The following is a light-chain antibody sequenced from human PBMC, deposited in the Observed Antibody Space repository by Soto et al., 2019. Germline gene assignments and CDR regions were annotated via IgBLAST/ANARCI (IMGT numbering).Light chain of an antibody. CDR1: DSVSSSY. J-gene: IGKJ1*01. CDR3: QQYDSSPRT. Sequence: EIVLTQSPGTLSLSPGERATLSCRASDSVSSSYLAWYQQKPGQAPSLLIYGASNRATGIPDRFSGSGSGTDFTLTISRPEPEDFAVYYCQQYDSSPRTFGQGTKVEI. CDR2: GAS. V-gene: IGKV3-20*01.